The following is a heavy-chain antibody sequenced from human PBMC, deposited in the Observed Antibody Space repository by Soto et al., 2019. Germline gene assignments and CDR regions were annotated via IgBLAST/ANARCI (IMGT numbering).Heavy chain of an antibody. CDR1: GFSLTTTGLG. CDR3: AHEGFGSDNCFDA. CDR2: IYWNDEK. J-gene: IGHJ5*02. D-gene: IGHD3-10*01. Sequence: QITLKESGPTLVTPTQTLTLTCTFSGFSLTTTGLGVAWILQPPGKALEWLALIYWNDEKRYRPSLRSRLTITQNTSKHQVVLTMTDMDPVDTATYYCAHEGFGSDNCFDAWGQGTLVIVSS. V-gene: IGHV2-5*01.